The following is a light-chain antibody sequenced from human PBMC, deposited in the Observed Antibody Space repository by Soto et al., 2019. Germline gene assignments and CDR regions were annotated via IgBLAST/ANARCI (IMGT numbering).Light chain of an antibody. Sequence: QSALTQPASVPGSTGQSITIYCTGTSSDVGGYNYVSWYQQHPGKAPKLMIYEVSTRPSGVSNRYSGSKSGNTASLTISGLQAEDEADYYCTSYTSSATLVFGGGTKLTVL. CDR3: TSYTSSATLV. J-gene: IGLJ2*01. V-gene: IGLV2-14*01. CDR2: EVS. CDR1: SSDVGGYNY.